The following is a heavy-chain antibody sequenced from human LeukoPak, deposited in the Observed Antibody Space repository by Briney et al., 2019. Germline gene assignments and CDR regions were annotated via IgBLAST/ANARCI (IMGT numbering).Heavy chain of an antibody. D-gene: IGHD3-10*01. J-gene: IGHJ5*02. Sequence: GGSLRLSCAASGFTFISYWMSWVRQAPGKGLEWVAFIRYDGSNKYYADSVKGRFTISRDNSKNTMYLQMNSLRAEDTAVYYCAKDYSKTSYYGSGTYYRPNWFDPWGQGTLVTVSS. V-gene: IGHV3-30*02. CDR1: GFTFISYW. CDR2: IRYDGSNK. CDR3: AKDYSKTSYYGSGTYYRPNWFDP.